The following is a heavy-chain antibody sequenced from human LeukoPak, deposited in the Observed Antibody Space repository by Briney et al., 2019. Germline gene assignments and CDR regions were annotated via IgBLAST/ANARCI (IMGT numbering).Heavy chain of an antibody. CDR2: LYTSGSI. D-gene: IGHD5-24*01. CDR1: GAPISRYY. J-gene: IGHJ5*02. CDR3: ARDLGDGYNRDWFDP. Sequence: SETLSLTCSVSGAPISRYYWNWIRQPAGRRLEWIGRLYTSGSIYYNPSLRSRVTISLDKSKNQFYLRLSSVTAADTAVYYCARDLGDGYNRDWFDPWGQGTLVTVSS. V-gene: IGHV4-4*07.